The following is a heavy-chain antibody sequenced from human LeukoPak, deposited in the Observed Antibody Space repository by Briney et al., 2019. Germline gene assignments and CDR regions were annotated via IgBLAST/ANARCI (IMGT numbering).Heavy chain of an antibody. CDR2: TYYRSKWYR. CDR3: ARGGSYPLDY. V-gene: IGHV6-1*01. D-gene: IGHD1-26*01. Sequence: SQTPSLTCAISGDSVSSNSAAWNWIRQSPSRGLEWLGRTYYRSKWYRGFAVSVKSRITINPDTSKNQFSLQLNSVTPEDTAVYYCARGGSYPLDYWGQGTLVTVSS. J-gene: IGHJ4*02. CDR1: GDSVSSNSAA.